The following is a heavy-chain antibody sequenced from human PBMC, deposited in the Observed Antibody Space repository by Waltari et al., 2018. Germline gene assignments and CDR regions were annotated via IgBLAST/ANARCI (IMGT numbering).Heavy chain of an antibody. CDR3: AREYRMESTYGDYKYYFDY. V-gene: IGHV1-69*14. CDR1: GGTFSSYA. Sequence: QVQLVQSGAEVKKPGSSVKVSCKASGGTFSSYALSWVRQAPGQGLEWMGGIIPIFGTANYAQKFQGRVTITADKSTSTAYMELSSLRSEDTAVYYCAREYRMESTYGDYKYYFDYWGQGTLVTVSS. CDR2: IIPIFGTA. J-gene: IGHJ4*02. D-gene: IGHD4-17*01.